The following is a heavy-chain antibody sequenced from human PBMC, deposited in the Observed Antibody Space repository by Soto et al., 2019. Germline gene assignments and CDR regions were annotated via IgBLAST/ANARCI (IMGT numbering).Heavy chain of an antibody. D-gene: IGHD2-2*01. J-gene: IGHJ5*02. CDR3: ARVGGSIVLVPAAGPHWFDP. CDR1: GGTFSSYT. CDR2: IIPILGIA. Sequence: ASVKVSCKASGGTFSSYTISWVRQAPGQGLEWMGRIIPILGIANYAQKFQGRVTMTTDTSTTTAYMELRSLRSDDTAVYYCARVGGSIVLVPAAGPHWFDPWGQGTLVTVSS. V-gene: IGHV1-69*02.